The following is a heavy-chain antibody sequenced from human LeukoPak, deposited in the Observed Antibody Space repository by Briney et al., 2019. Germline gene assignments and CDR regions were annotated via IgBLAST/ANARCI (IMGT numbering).Heavy chain of an antibody. D-gene: IGHD3-3*01. CDR3: ARSVTIFGVATLGY. CDR2: INPSDGST. Sequence: ASVKVSCKASGYTFTLYHMHWVRQAPGQGLEWMGIINPSDGSTTYAQKFQGRVSITRDMSTSTIYMELSSLRSDDTAVYYCARSVTIFGVATLGYWGQGTPVTVSS. CDR1: GYTFTLYH. V-gene: IGHV1-46*01. J-gene: IGHJ4*02.